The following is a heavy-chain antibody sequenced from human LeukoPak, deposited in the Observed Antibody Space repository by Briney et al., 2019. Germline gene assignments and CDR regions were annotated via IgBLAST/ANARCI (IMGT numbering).Heavy chain of an antibody. D-gene: IGHD1-26*01. Sequence: SETLSLTCSVSGGSISSYYWTWIRQPPGKGLEWIGYMYTSGSSNYHPSLKSRVTISIHTSKNQFSLKLSSVTASDTAIYYCARRAGSYLGYWYFDLWGRGTLVTVSS. J-gene: IGHJ2*01. CDR2: MYTSGSS. CDR3: ARRAGSYLGYWYFDL. V-gene: IGHV4-4*09. CDR1: GGSISSYY.